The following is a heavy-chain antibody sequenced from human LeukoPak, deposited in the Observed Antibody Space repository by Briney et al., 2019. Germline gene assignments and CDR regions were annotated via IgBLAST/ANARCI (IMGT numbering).Heavy chain of an antibody. CDR3: AKVGGYCSSTSCYDFEYFQH. Sequence: GGSLRPSCAASGFTFSSYAMSWVRQAPGKGLEWVSAISGSGGSTYYADSVKGRFTISRDNSKNTLYLQMNSLRAEDTAAYYCAKVGGYCSSTSCYDFEYFQHWGQGTLVTVSS. CDR2: ISGSGGST. J-gene: IGHJ1*01. D-gene: IGHD2-2*01. CDR1: GFTFSSYA. V-gene: IGHV3-23*01.